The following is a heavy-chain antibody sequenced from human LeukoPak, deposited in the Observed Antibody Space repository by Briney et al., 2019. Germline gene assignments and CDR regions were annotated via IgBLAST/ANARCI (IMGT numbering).Heavy chain of an antibody. V-gene: IGHV3-23*01. CDR1: GFTFSSYA. CDR3: AKVPYSDYGAGRPPFMDV. J-gene: IGHJ6*02. D-gene: IGHD3-10*01. Sequence: GGSLRLSCAASGFTFSSYAMSWVRQGPGEGLEWVSTISDSGGSTYYAASVKGRFTISRDNSKNTLYLQMNSLRDEDTAVYYCAKVPYSDYGAGRPPFMDVWGQGTTVAISS. CDR2: ISDSGGST.